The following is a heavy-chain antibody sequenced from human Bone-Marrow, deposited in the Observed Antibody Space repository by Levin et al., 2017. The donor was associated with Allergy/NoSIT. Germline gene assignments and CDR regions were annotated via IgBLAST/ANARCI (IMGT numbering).Heavy chain of an antibody. CDR1: GYTFTSYD. V-gene: IGHV1-8*01. CDR2: MNPNSGNT. Sequence: GASVKVSCKASGYTFTSYDINWVRQATGQGLEWMGWMNPNSGNTGYAQKFQGRVTMTRNTSISTAYMELSSLRSEDTAVYYCARSGYSSGWYRGGGYYYYGMDVWGQGTTVTVSS. J-gene: IGHJ6*02. CDR3: ARSGYSSGWYRGGGYYYYGMDV. D-gene: IGHD6-19*01.